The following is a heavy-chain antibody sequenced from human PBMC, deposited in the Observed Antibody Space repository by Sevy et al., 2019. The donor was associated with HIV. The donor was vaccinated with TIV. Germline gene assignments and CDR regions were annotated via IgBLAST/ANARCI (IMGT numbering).Heavy chain of an antibody. CDR1: GFTFSSYE. CDR2: IISSGSSK. D-gene: IGHD3-22*01. V-gene: IGHV3-48*03. J-gene: IGHJ4*02. CDR3: AREPHHYYDSSAFFDY. Sequence: GGSLRLSCTASGFTFSSYEMNWVRQAPGKGLEWVSNIISSGSSKYYADSVKGRFTISRDKSKNSLFLQMNSLRAEDTAVYYCAREPHHYYDSSAFFDYWGQGTLVTVSS.